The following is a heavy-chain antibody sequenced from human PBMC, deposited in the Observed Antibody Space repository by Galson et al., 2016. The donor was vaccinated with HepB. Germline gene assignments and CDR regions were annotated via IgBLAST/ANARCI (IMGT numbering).Heavy chain of an antibody. CDR1: GFTFSSYS. J-gene: IGHJ3*02. CDR2: INSNGGRT. Sequence: SLRLSCAASGFTFSSYSMHWVRQAPGKGLEYVPGINSNGGRTYYTDPVKGRFTLSRDNFKNTVYLQMSSLRIEDTAVYFCVKEGYQELSDGAFDIWGQGTMVTVSS. CDR3: VKEGYQELSDGAFDI. V-gene: IGHV3-64D*06. D-gene: IGHD2-2*01.